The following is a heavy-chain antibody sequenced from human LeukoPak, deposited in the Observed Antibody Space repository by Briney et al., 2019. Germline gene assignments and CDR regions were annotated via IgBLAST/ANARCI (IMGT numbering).Heavy chain of an antibody. CDR2: ISAYNGNT. D-gene: IGHD3-10*01. CDR1: GYTFTSYS. V-gene: IGHV1-18*01. CDR3: ARVGGSGPYEYYFDY. J-gene: IGHJ4*02. Sequence: RASVKVSCKASGYTFTSYSISWVRQAPGQGLEWMGWISAYNGNTNYAQKLQGRVTMTTDTSTSTAYMELRSLRSDDTAVYYCARVGGSGPYEYYFDYWGPGILVTVSS.